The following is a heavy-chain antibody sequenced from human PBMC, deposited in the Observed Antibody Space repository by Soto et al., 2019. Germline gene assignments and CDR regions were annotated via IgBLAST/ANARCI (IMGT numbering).Heavy chain of an antibody. CDR3: ARDCSSTSCYAYP. CDR2: IIPILGIA. CDR1: GGTFSSYT. Sequence: QVQLVQSGAEVKKPGSSVKVSCKASGGTFSSYTISWVRQAPGQGLEWMGRIIPILGIANYAQKFQGRVTFSADKSTSTAYMELSSLRSEDTAVYYCARDCSSTSCYAYPWGQGSLVTVSS. V-gene: IGHV1-69*08. J-gene: IGHJ5*02. D-gene: IGHD2-2*01.